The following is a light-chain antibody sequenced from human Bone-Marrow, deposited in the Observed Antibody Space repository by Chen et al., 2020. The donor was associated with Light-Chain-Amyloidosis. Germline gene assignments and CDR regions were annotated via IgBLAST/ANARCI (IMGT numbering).Light chain of an antibody. V-gene: IGLV3-21*02. CDR3: QVWDRSSDRPV. J-gene: IGLJ3*02. Sequence: SSVLTPPSSVSVAPRQTAMIACGGNNIGTTSVHWYQPTPSQAPLLVVYDDSGRPSGIPERLSGSNSGNTATLTISRVEAGDEADYYCQVWDRSSDRPVFGGGTKLTVL. CDR1: NIGTTS. CDR2: DDS.